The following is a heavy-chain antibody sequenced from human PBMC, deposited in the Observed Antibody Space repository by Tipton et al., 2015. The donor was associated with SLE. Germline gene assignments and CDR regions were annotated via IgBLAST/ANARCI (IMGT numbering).Heavy chain of an antibody. D-gene: IGHD3-10*01. V-gene: IGHV4-59*08. Sequence: TLSLTCTVSGGSISSYYWSWIRQPPGKGLEWIGYMYYSGSTNYNPSLKSRVTISVDTSKNQFSLKLSSGTAADTAVYYCARHAALGNYYRALDYWGQGPLITVSS. J-gene: IGHJ4*02. CDR3: ARHAALGNYYRALDY. CDR1: GGSISSYY. CDR2: MYYSGST.